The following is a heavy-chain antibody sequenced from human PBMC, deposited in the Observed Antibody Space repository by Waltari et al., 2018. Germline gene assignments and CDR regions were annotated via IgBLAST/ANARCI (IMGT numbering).Heavy chain of an antibody. D-gene: IGHD6-13*01. Sequence: EVQLVESGGGLVQPGGSLRLSCAASGFTFSSYEMHWVRQAPGKGLEWVSDISSSGSTIYYADSVKGRFTISRDNAKNSLYLQMNSRRAEDTAVYYCARDRGGSWDYWGQGTLVTVSS. V-gene: IGHV3-48*03. CDR1: GFTFSSYE. CDR2: ISSSGSTI. CDR3: ARDRGGSWDY. J-gene: IGHJ4*02.